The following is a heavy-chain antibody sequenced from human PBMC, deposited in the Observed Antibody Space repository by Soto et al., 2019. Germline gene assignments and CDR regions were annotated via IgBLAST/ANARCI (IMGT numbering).Heavy chain of an antibody. CDR3: ARGGWRQIDY. D-gene: IGHD3-3*01. CDR2: FYYSGST. V-gene: IGHV4-59*08. CDR1: GGSISSYY. Sequence: QVQLQESGPGLVKPSETLSLTCTVSGGSISSYYWSWIRQPPGKGLEWIGYFYYSGSTNYNPFLKSRATLSVDTSKNQFSLKLSSVTAADTAVYYCARGGWRQIDYWGQGTLVTVSS. J-gene: IGHJ4*02.